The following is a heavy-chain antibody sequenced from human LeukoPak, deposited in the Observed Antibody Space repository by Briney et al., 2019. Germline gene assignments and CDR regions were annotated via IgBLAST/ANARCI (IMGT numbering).Heavy chain of an antibody. Sequence: PGGSLRLSCAASEFTFSSYAMQWVRQAPGKGLEWLSYITSSSGTIYYADSVKGRFTVSRDNSKNTLYLQMNSLRAEDTAVYYCAKCDSPVAGDYFDYWGQGTLVTVSS. D-gene: IGHD6-19*01. CDR3: AKCDSPVAGDYFDY. J-gene: IGHJ4*02. CDR2: ITSSSGTI. V-gene: IGHV3-48*01. CDR1: EFTFSSYA.